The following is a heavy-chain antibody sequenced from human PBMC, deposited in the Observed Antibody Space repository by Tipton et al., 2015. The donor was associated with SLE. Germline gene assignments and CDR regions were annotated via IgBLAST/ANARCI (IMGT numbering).Heavy chain of an antibody. J-gene: IGHJ2*01. CDR2: IYYSGST. Sequence: TLSLTCTVSGGSISSSSYQWAWIRQSPGKGLEWIGNIYYSGSTFSNPSLKSRVTISVDTSKNQFSLKLRSVTAADTAVYYCATARGVTTGWYFDRWGRGTLVTVSS. CDR3: ATARGVTTGWYFDR. CDR1: GGSISSSSYQ. D-gene: IGHD4-17*01. V-gene: IGHV4-39*07.